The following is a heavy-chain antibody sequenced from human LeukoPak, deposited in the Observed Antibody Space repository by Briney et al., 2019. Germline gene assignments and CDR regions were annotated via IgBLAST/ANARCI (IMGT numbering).Heavy chain of an antibody. CDR1: GFTFSLYA. V-gene: IGHV3-21*05. Sequence: TGGSLRLSCAASGFTFSLYAMNWVRQAPGKGLEWVSYINDESSHIHYAGSVRGRFTISRDDARQTLYLQLSSLRVEDTAVYYCARDTFQPGLIDSWGQGTLVTVSS. D-gene: IGHD2-2*01. CDR2: INDESSHI. CDR3: ARDTFQPGLIDS. J-gene: IGHJ4*02.